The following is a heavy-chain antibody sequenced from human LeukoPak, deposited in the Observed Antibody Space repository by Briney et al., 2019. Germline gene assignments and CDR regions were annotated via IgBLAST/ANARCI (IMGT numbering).Heavy chain of an antibody. J-gene: IGHJ4*02. D-gene: IGHD1-26*01. CDR3: ARDSGSYLDY. V-gene: IGHV1-18*01. CDR1: GYTFTSYG. CDR2: LSTYNGNT. Sequence: GASVKVSCTASGYTFTSYGISWVRQAPRQGLEWMGWLSTYNGNTNYAQKLPGRDTMTTDTSTSTAYMELRSLRSDDTAVYCCARDSGSYLDYWGQGTLVTVSS.